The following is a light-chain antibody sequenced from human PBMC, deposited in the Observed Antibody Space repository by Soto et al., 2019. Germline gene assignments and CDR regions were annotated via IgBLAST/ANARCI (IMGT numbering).Light chain of an antibody. CDR1: QSVSSN. Sequence: EIVMTQSPATLSVSPGERATLSCRASQSVSSNLAWYQQKPGQAPRLLIYGASTRATGIPARFSGSGSGTEFTLTISRLEPEDFAVYFCQQYASSSYPFGQGTKLEIK. CDR3: QQYASSSYP. V-gene: IGKV3-15*01. CDR2: GAS. J-gene: IGKJ2*01.